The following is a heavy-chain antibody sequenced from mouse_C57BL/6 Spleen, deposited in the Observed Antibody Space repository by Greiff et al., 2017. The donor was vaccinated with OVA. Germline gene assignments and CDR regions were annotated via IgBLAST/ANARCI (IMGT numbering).Heavy chain of an antibody. Sequence: QVQLQQPGAELLKPGASVKMSCKASGYTFTSYWITWVKQRPVQGLEWIGDIYPGSGSTNYNEQFKSKATLTVDTSSSTAYMQLSSLTSEDSAVYYCARGRSYYDYEYAMDYWGQGTSVTVSS. CDR1: GYTFTSYW. CDR3: ARGRSYYDYEYAMDY. CDR2: IYPGSGST. J-gene: IGHJ4*01. D-gene: IGHD2-4*01. V-gene: IGHV1-55*01.